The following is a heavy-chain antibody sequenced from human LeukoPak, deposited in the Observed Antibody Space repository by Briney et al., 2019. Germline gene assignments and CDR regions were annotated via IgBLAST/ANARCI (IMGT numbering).Heavy chain of an antibody. V-gene: IGHV1-46*01. J-gene: IGHJ4*02. CDR1: GYTFTSYY. D-gene: IGHD2-8*01. Sequence: ASVKVSCKASGYTFTSYYMHWVRQAPGQGLEWMGIINPSGGSTIYAQKFQGRVTMTRDTSTSTVYMELSSLRSEDTAVYYCARGWGIEIVIMVYATDYWGQGTLVTVSS. CDR3: ARGWGIEIVIMVYATDY. CDR2: INPSGGST.